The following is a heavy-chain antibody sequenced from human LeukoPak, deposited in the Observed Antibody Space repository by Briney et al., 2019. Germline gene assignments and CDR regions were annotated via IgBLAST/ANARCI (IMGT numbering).Heavy chain of an antibody. CDR3: ARTRSSGGYSGADY. D-gene: IGHD1-26*01. CDR1: GFTFDSYG. CDR2: LNWNGGST. V-gene: IGHV3-20*04. J-gene: IGHJ4*02. Sequence: GGSLRLSCAAPGFTFDSYGMTWVRQAPGKGLEWVSGLNWNGGSTGYADSLQGRFTTSRDNAKNSLYLQMTSLRAEDTALYYCARTRSSGGYSGADYWGQGTLVTVSS.